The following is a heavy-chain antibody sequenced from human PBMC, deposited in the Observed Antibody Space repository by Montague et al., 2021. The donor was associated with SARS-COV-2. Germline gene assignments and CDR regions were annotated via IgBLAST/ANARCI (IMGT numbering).Heavy chain of an antibody. CDR3: ARETGTTVSLDY. CDR2: IDWDDDK. J-gene: IGHJ4*02. D-gene: IGHD1-7*01. Sequence: PALVKPTQTLTLTCTFSGFSLSTSGMCVSWIRQPPGKALEWLARIDWDDDKYYSTSLKTRLTISKDTSKSQVVLTMTNMDPVDTATYYCARETGTTVSLDYWGRGTLVTVSS. CDR1: GFSLSTSGMC. V-gene: IGHV2-70*11.